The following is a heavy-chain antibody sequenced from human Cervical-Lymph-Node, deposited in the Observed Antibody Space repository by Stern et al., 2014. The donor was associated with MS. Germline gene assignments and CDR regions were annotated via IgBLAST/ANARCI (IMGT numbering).Heavy chain of an antibody. CDR2: MNGDGSEK. V-gene: IGHV3-7*01. J-gene: IGHJ4*02. CDR3: ARGGASVLY. CDR1: GFSFRNFW. Sequence: EVQLVQSGGGLVQPGGSLRLSCVASGFSFRNFWMTWVRQAPGKGLEWVANMNGDGSEKYHVDSVQGRFTISRDNAKNSLFLQMHSLTVDDTAVYFCARGGASVLYWGRGVLVTVSS.